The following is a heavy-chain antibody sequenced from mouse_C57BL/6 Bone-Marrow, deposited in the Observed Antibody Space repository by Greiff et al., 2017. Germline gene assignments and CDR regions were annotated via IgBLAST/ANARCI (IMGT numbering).Heavy chain of an antibody. Sequence: QVQLKESGPGLVQPSQSLSITCTVSGFSLTSYGVHWVRQSPGKGLEWLGVIWSGGSTDYNAAFISRLSISKDNSKRQVFFKMNSLQAYDTAIYYCARDSSLLREFDYWGQGTTLTVSS. D-gene: IGHD3-2*01. CDR2: IWSGGST. V-gene: IGHV2-2*01. CDR1: GFSLTSYG. J-gene: IGHJ2*01. CDR3: ARDSSLLREFDY.